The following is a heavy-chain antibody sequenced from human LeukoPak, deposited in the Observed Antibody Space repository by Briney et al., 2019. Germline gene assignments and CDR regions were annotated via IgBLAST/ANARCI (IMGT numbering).Heavy chain of an antibody. D-gene: IGHD3-16*01. Sequence: GGSLRLSCAASGLTFSSYAMTWVRQAPGKGLEWVSAISGVGGSAFYADFVKGRFTISRDNSKNTLYLQMNSLRAEDTAVYYCAKSSKAVMYYFDYWGQGTLVTVSS. CDR2: ISGVGGSA. CDR3: AKSSKAVMYYFDY. CDR1: GLTFSSYA. V-gene: IGHV3-23*01. J-gene: IGHJ4*02.